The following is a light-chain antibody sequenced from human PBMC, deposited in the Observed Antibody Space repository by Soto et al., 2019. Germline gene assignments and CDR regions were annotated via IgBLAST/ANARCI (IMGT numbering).Light chain of an antibody. CDR1: QSVSSN. J-gene: IGKJ1*01. V-gene: IGKV3-11*01. Sequence: EIVLTQSPATLSVSPGERATLSCRASQSVSSNLAWYQQKPGQAPRLLIYDASNRATGIPARFNGSGSGTDFTLTISTLEPEDFAIYYCQQRSNWPPITFGQGTKVDIK. CDR2: DAS. CDR3: QQRSNWPPIT.